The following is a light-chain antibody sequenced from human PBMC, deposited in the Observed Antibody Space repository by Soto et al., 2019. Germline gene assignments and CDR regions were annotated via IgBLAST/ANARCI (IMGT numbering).Light chain of an antibody. CDR2: DTF. V-gene: IGKV1-39*01. Sequence: DIQMTQSPSSLSASLGDIVTITCRPSESIRNELNWFQQRPGKAPRLLIYDTFTLQSGVPTRFSGSVSGTEFSLTISSLQAGDSAIYYCQQSVTTPWTFGQVTKVEI. CDR3: QQSVTTPWT. J-gene: IGKJ1*01. CDR1: ESIRNE.